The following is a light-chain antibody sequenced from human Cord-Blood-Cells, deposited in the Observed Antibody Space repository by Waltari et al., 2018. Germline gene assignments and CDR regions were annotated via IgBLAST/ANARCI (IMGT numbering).Light chain of an antibody. CDR3: SSYTSSSTLV. CDR1: SSDGGGYNY. J-gene: IGLJ2*01. CDR2: EVS. Sequence: QSALTQPASVSGSPGQSITISCTGTSSDGGGYNYVSWYQQHPGKAPKLMIYEVSKRPSGVSNRFSGSKSGNTASLTISGLQAEDEADYYCSSYTSSSTLVFGGGTRLTVL. V-gene: IGLV2-14*01.